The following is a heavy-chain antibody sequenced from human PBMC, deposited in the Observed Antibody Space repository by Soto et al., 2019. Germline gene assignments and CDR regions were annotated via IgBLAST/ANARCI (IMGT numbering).Heavy chain of an antibody. Sequence: ASVKVSCKASGGTFSSYAISWVRQAPGQGLEWMGGIIPIFGTANYAQKFQGRVTITADESTSTAYMELSSLRSEDTAVYYCASNTYYDSKGNWFDPWGQGTLVTVSS. CDR3: ASNTYYDSKGNWFDP. CDR1: GGTFSSYA. CDR2: IIPIFGTA. D-gene: IGHD3-3*01. V-gene: IGHV1-69*13. J-gene: IGHJ5*02.